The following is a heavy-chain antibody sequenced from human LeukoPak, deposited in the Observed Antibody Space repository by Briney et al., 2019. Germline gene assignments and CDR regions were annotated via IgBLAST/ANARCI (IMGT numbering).Heavy chain of an antibody. V-gene: IGHV1-8*03. D-gene: IGHD3-16*01. CDR2: MNPNRGNT. J-gene: IGHJ6*02. CDR3: ATDRVLGGDYEEYYGMDV. Sequence: ASVKVSCKPSVYTFTSYDINWGRQATGPGLEWMGWMNPNRGNTGYAQQFQGRVTITMNTSISTAYMELSSLRSEDAPVYYWATDRVLGGDYEEYYGMDVGGQGPTVTVPS. CDR1: VYTFTSYD.